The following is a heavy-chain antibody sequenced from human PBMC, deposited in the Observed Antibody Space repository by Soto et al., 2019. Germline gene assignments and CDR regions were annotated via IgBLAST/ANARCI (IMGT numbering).Heavy chain of an antibody. CDR1: GFSLSNYG. V-gene: IGHV3-30*18. D-gene: IGHD4-17*01. CDR2: ISYHGRDE. CDR3: VKDHLMNTVTTGGY. Sequence: QVQLVESGGGVVQPGRSLRLSCAASGFSLSNYGMHWVRQAPGKGLEWVAVISYHGRDEYYADSVKCRFTISRDTSKNSLYLQMNTLRPEDTAVYYCVKDHLMNTVTTGGYWGQGTLVTVSS. J-gene: IGHJ4*02.